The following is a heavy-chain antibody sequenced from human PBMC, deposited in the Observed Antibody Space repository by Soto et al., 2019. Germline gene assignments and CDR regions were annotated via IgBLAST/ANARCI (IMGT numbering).Heavy chain of an antibody. CDR1: GGSISSGGYY. D-gene: IGHD3-3*01. CDR3: ARGSLLRFLEWSFDY. J-gene: IGHJ4*02. Sequence: PSLTCTVSGGSISSGGYYWSWIRQHPGKGLEWIGYIYYSGSTYYNPSLKSRVTISVDTSKNQFSLKLSSVTAADTAVYYCARGSLLRFLEWSFDYWGQGTLVTISS. V-gene: IGHV4-31*02. CDR2: IYYSGST.